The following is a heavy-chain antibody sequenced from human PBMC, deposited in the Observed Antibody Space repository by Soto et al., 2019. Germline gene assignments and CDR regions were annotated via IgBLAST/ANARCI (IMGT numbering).Heavy chain of an antibody. CDR3: AKDWQQQLVGGYFDY. CDR2: ISYDGSNK. Sequence: QVQLVESGGGVVQPGRSLRLSCAASGFTFSSYGMHWVRQAPGKGLEWVAVISYDGSNKYYADSVKGRFTISRDNSKNTLYLQMNSLRAEDTAVYYCAKDWQQQLVGGYFDYWGQGTLVTVSS. V-gene: IGHV3-30*18. CDR1: GFTFSSYG. D-gene: IGHD6-13*01. J-gene: IGHJ4*02.